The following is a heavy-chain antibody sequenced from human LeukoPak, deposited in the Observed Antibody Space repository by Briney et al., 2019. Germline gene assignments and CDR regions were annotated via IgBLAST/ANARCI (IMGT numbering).Heavy chain of an antibody. J-gene: IGHJ5*02. CDR3: ARVRGYYYDSSGYCWFDP. CDR2: IYHSGST. D-gene: IGHD3-22*01. Sequence: KPSETLSLTCTVSGYSISSGYYWGWIRQPPGKGLEWIGSIYHSGSTYYNPSLKSRVTISVDTSKNQFSLKLSSVTAADTAVYYCARVRGYYYDSSGYCWFDPWGQGTLVTVSS. V-gene: IGHV4-38-2*02. CDR1: GYSISSGYY.